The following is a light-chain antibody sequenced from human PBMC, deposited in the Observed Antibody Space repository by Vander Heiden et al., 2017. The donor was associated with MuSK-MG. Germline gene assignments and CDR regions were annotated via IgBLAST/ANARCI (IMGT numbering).Light chain of an antibody. CDR1: SSDVGGYNY. CDR3: SSYTSSSNPVV. Sequence: SALPQPAPVSGSPGPSFTIPSTGTSSDVGGYNYVSCSQHHPGNAPNLMIYDVSNRPSGVSNRFSGSKSGNTASLTISGLQAEEDADYYCSSYTSSSNPVVFGGGTKLTVL. CDR2: DVS. J-gene: IGLJ2*01. V-gene: IGLV2-14*03.